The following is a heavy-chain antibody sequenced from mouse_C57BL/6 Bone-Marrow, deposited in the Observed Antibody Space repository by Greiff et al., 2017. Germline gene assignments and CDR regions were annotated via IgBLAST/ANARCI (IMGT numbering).Heavy chain of an antibody. CDR1: GFNFKDDY. V-gene: IGHV14-4*01. CDR3: NTSDSAGYCALDI. D-gene: IGHD3-2*02. CDR2: IDPENGDT. Sequence: VQLQQSGAELVRPGASVKLSCTASGFNFKDDYMHWVKQRPEQGLEWIGWIDPENGDTEYASKFKGKATITADTSSNTAYLQRSSLTSEDTAVYVCNTSDSAGYCALDIWGRGTSVTVSA. J-gene: IGHJ4*01.